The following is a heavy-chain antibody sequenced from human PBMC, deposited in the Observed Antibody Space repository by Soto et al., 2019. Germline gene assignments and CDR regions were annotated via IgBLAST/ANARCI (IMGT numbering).Heavy chain of an antibody. J-gene: IGHJ4*02. CDR2: IYYSGST. CDR3: ASFGAVVTASYYFDY. V-gene: IGHV4-59*01. Sequence: QVQLQESGPGLVKPSETLSLTCTVSGGSISSYYWSWIGPPPGKGLEWIGYIYYSGSTNYNPSLKSRVTISVDTSKYQFSLKLSSVTAADTAVYYCASFGAVVTASYYFDYWGQGTLVTVSS. D-gene: IGHD2-21*02. CDR1: GGSISSYY.